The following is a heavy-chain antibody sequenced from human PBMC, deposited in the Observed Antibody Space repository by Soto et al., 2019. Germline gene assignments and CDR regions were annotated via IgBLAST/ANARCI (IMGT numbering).Heavy chain of an antibody. CDR1: GDSVSSNSAA. CDR3: ARGTDVSSSSVPTLDY. D-gene: IGHD6-6*01. J-gene: IGHJ4*01. CDR2: TYYRSKWYN. V-gene: IGHV6-1*01. Sequence: KQSQTLSLTCAISGDSVSSNSAAWNWIRQSPSRGLEWLGRTYYRSKWYNDYAMSVKSRMTINADSSKNQFSLQLNSVTPEDTAVYYCARGTDVSSSSVPTLDYWGQGTLVTVSS.